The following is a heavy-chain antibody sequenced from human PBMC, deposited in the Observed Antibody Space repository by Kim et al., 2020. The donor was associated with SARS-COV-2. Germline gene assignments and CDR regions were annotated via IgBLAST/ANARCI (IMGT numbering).Heavy chain of an antibody. Sequence: SETLSLTCTVSGGSISSSSYYWGWIRQPPGKGLEWIGSIYYSGSTYYNPSLKSRVTISVDTSKNQFSLKLSSVTAADTAVYYCASKTAASGIAAAGLLYYYYYGMDVWGQGTTVTVSS. D-gene: IGHD6-13*01. CDR1: GGSISSSSYY. CDR2: IYYSGST. CDR3: ASKTAASGIAAAGLLYYYYYGMDV. V-gene: IGHV4-39*01. J-gene: IGHJ6*02.